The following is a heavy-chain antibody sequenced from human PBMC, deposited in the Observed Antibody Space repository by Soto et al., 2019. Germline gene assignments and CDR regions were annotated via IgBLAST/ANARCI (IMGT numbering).Heavy chain of an antibody. Sequence: PGGSLRLSCAASGFTFSSYAMSWVRQAPGKGLEWVSAISGSGGSTYYADSVKGRFTISRDNSKNTLCLQMNSLRAEDTAVYYCAKVSGRGYYYGMDVWGQGTTVTVSS. CDR2: ISGSGGST. CDR3: AKVSGRGYYYGMDV. J-gene: IGHJ6*02. D-gene: IGHD3-10*01. V-gene: IGHV3-23*01. CDR1: GFTFSSYA.